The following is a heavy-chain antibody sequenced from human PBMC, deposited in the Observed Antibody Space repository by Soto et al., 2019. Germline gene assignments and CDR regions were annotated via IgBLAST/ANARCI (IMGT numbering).Heavy chain of an antibody. J-gene: IGHJ6*02. V-gene: IGHV1-2*02. CDR2: INPNSGGT. D-gene: IGHD2-2*01. CDR3: ARVRGYCSSTSCRTYGDYLLYYYYGMDV. Sequence: EASVKVSCKASGYTFTGYYMHWVRQAPGQGLEWMGWINPNSGGTNYAQKFQGRVTMTRDTSISTAYMELSRLRSDDTAVYYCARVRGYCSSTSCRTYGDYLLYYYYGMDVWGQGTTVTVSS. CDR1: GYTFTGYY.